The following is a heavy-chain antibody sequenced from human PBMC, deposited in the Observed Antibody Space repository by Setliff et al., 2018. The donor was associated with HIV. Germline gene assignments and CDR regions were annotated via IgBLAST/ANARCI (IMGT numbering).Heavy chain of an antibody. Sequence: SVKVSCKASGYTFNSYGISWVRQAPGQGLEWMGGIIPIFGTANYAQKFQGRVTITTDESASTVYMELSSLRSEDTAVYYCARERLGRSGFEYLQHWGQGTLVTVSS. J-gene: IGHJ1*01. CDR3: ARERLGRSGFEYLQH. CDR1: GYTFNSYG. V-gene: IGHV1-69*05. D-gene: IGHD3-22*01. CDR2: IIPIFGTA.